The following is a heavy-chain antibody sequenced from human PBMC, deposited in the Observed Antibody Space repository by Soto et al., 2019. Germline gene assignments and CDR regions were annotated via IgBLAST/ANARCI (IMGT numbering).Heavy chain of an antibody. Sequence: QVQLVQSGAEVKKPGSSMKVSCKASGGAFSGYTFNWVRQAPGQGLEWMGRLIPAVGQANNAQKFQGRLTITADESASTVYMSLRSLTSEDTAVYFCPGGAVHTATWVGDWGQGTLVRVSS. V-gene: IGHV1-69*08. D-gene: IGHD1-1*01. CDR2: LIPAVGQA. J-gene: IGHJ1*01. CDR1: GGAFSGYT. CDR3: PGGAVHTATWVGD.